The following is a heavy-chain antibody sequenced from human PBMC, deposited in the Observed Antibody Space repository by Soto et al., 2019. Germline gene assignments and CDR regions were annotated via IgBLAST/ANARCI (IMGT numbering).Heavy chain of an antibody. CDR2: INPNSGGT. CDR1: GYTFTGYY. J-gene: IGHJ4*02. D-gene: IGHD6-19*01. CDR3: ARESASGIAVAGVDY. V-gene: IGHV1-2*02. Sequence: ASVKVSCKASGYTFTGYYMHWVRQAPGQGLEWMGWINPNSGGTNYAQKFQGRVTMTRDTSISTAYMELSRLRSDDTAVYYCARESASGIAVAGVDYWGQGTLVTVS.